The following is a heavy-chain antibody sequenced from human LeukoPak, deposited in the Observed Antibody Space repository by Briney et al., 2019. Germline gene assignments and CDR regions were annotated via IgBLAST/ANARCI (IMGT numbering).Heavy chain of an antibody. D-gene: IGHD1-1*01. V-gene: IGHV4-59*01. Sequence: PSETLSLTCTVSGGSISSYYWSWIRQPPRKGLEWIGYIYYSGSTNYNPSLKSRVTISVDTSKNQFSLKLSSVTAADTAVYYCARGRTTGSDYWGQGTLVTVSS. CDR2: IYYSGST. CDR1: GGSISSYY. J-gene: IGHJ4*02. CDR3: ARGRTTGSDY.